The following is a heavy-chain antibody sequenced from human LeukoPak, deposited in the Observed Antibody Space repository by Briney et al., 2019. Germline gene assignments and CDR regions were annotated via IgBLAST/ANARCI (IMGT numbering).Heavy chain of an antibody. CDR2: ISGSGGST. Sequence: GGSLRLSRAASGFTFSSYGMSWVRQAPGKGLEWVSAISGSGGSTYYADSVKGRFTISRDNSKNTLYLQMNSLRAEDTAVYYCAKSFTIAVAGFDYWGQGTLVTVSS. CDR1: GFTFSSYG. CDR3: AKSFTIAVAGFDY. D-gene: IGHD6-19*01. J-gene: IGHJ4*02. V-gene: IGHV3-23*01.